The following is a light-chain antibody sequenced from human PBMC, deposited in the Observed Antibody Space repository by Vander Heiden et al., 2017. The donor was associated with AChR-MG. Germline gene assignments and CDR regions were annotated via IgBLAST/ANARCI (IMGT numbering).Light chain of an antibody. CDR2: DAS. Sequence: DIQMTQSPSSLSASVGDRVTITCQASQDISNYLNWYQQKPGKAPKLLIYDASNLETGVPSRFSGSGSGTDFTFTISSLQPEDIATYYCQQEDNLRWTFGQGTKLEIK. CDR3: QQEDNLRWT. CDR1: QDISNY. J-gene: IGKJ2*02. V-gene: IGKV1-33*01.